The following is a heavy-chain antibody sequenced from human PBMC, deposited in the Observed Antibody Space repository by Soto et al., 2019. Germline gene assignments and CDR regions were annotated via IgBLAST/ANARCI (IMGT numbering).Heavy chain of an antibody. CDR1: GYTFTSYD. D-gene: IGHD6-19*01. CDR3: ARGKQWLVPDLDAFDI. Sequence: GASVKVSCKASGYTFTSYDINWVRQATGQGLEWMGWMNPNSGNTGYAQKFQGRVTMTRNTSISTAYMELSSLRSEDTAVYYCARGKQWLVPDLDAFDIWGQGTMVTVSS. V-gene: IGHV1-8*01. CDR2: MNPNSGNT. J-gene: IGHJ3*02.